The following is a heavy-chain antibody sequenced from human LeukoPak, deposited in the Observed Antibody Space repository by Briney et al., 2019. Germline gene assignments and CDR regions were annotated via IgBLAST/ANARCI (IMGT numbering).Heavy chain of an antibody. CDR3: TTFVVFCSDGSCFTGYFDS. Sequence: GGSLRLSCGDPGFILSDAWLAWVRQVPGKGLEWVGQIKRKTEGGTTDYAAPVKGRFSISRDDSKDILYLEMTSLQAEDTAVYYCTTFVVFCSDGSCFTGYFDSWGQGTLVTVSS. CDR1: GFILSDAW. J-gene: IGHJ4*02. D-gene: IGHD2-15*01. CDR2: IKRKTEGGTT. V-gene: IGHV3-15*01.